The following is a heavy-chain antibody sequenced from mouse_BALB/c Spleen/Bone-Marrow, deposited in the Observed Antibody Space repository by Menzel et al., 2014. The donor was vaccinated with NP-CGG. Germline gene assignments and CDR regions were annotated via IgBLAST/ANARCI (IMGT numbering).Heavy chain of an antibody. V-gene: IGHV14-3*02. J-gene: IGHJ3*01. Sequence: VQLQQSGAELVKPGASVKLSYTASGFSIKDTYIHWVKQRPEQGLEWIGGIDHANGNTKYDPKFQGKATITADTSSNTAYLQLSSLTSEDTAVYYCARDYGRTAWFPYWGQWTLVTVSA. CDR2: IDHANGNT. CDR3: ARDYGRTAWFPY. D-gene: IGHD1-1*01. CDR1: GFSIKDTY.